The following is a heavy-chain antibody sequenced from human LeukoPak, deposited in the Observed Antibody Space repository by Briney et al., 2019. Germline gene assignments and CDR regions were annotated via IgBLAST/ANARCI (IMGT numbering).Heavy chain of an antibody. CDR3: TITCSGGSCYSS. D-gene: IGHD2-15*01. CDR1: GGSISSYY. CDR2: IYTSGST. Sequence: SETLSLTCTVSGGSISSYYWSWIRQPAGKGLEWIGRIYTSGSTNYNPSLKSRVTMSVDTSKNQFSLKLSSVSAADTAVYYCTITCSGGSCYSSWGQGTLVTVSS. J-gene: IGHJ5*02. V-gene: IGHV4-4*07.